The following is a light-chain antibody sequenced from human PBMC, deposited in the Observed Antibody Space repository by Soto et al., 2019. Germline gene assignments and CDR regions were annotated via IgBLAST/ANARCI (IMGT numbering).Light chain of an antibody. CDR3: MQGTHWPYT. CDR2: QVS. J-gene: IGKJ2*01. Sequence: DVVMTQSPLSLPVTLGQPASISCRSSQGLLHSNGDTFLSWFQQRPGQSPRRLIYQVSNRDSGVPERFIGSGSGTDFPLTISRVEAEDVGIYYCMQGTHWPYTFGQGTKLEI. V-gene: IGKV2-30*02. CDR1: QGLLHSNGDTF.